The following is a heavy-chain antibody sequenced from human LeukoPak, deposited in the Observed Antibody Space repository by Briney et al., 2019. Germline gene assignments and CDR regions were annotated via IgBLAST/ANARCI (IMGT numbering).Heavy chain of an antibody. V-gene: IGHV4-59*12. CDR3: ARNGAYTLDY. D-gene: IGHD4-17*01. Sequence: SETLSLTCTVSDDSISDYYRGWIRQPPGKGLEWIGYFYNSGRSTYNPSLKSRITISIDRSKNQFSLNLKSVTAADTAVYYCARNGAYTLDYWGQGTLVTVPS. J-gene: IGHJ4*02. CDR1: DDSISDYY. CDR2: FYNSGRS.